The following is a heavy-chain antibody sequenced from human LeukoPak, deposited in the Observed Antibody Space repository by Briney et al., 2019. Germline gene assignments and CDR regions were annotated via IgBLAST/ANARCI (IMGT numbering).Heavy chain of an antibody. CDR1: GFTFSSYS. J-gene: IGHJ4*02. Sequence: PGGSLRLSCAASGFTFSSYSMDWVRQAPGKGLEWVSSISSSSSYIYYADSVKGRFTISRDNAKNSLYLQMNSLRAEDTAVYYCARGGSGWPIDYWGQGTLVTASS. CDR2: ISSSSSYI. D-gene: IGHD6-19*01. CDR3: ARGGSGWPIDY. V-gene: IGHV3-21*01.